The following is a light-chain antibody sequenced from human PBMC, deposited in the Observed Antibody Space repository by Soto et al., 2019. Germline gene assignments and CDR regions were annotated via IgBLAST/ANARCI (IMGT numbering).Light chain of an antibody. CDR3: NSYTSKSTVV. V-gene: IGLV2-14*01. J-gene: IGLJ1*01. CDR2: EVS. Sequence: QSALTQPASVSGSPGQSITISCTGTSSDVGGYNYVSWYQQHPGKAPKLIIYEVSNRPSGVSNRFSGSKSGNTASLTISGVQAEDEADYYCNSYTSKSTVVFGTGTKLTVL. CDR1: SSDVGGYNY.